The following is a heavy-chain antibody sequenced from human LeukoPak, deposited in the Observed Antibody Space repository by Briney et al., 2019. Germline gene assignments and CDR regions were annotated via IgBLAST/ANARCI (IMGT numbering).Heavy chain of an antibody. D-gene: IGHD2-15*01. CDR3: ARALLGTVAAIGAFDI. CDR2: IYHSGST. J-gene: IGHJ3*02. CDR1: GYSISSGYY. Sequence: SETLSLTCTVSGYSISSGYYWGWIRQPPGKGLEWIGSIYHSGSTYYNPSLKSRVTISVDTSKNQFSQKLSSVTAADTAVYYCARALLGTVAAIGAFDIWGQGTMVTVSS. V-gene: IGHV4-38-2*02.